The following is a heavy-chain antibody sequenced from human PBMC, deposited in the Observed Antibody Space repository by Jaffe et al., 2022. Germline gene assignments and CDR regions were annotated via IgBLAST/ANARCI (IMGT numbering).Heavy chain of an antibody. CDR2: IYYSGNT. CDR3: VRHAPDIWSGYPAWYFDH. Sequence: QLQLQESGPGLVKPSETLSLTCTVSGGSITSSSYYWGWIRQPPGKGLEWIGSIYYSGNTYYNPSFRSRVTISVDTSKNQFSLKLTSVTAADTTVYYCVRHAPDIWSGYPAWYFDHWGQGFLVTVSS. J-gene: IGHJ4*02. D-gene: IGHD3-3*01. CDR1: GGSITSSSYY. V-gene: IGHV4-39*01.